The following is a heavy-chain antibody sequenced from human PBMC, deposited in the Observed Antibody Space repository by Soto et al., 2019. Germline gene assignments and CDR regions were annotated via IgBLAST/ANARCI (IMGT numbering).Heavy chain of an antibody. CDR1: GFTFSSYA. CDR3: AKLHKYSRYYAFWSGSRNWFDP. V-gene: IGHV3-23*01. CDR2: ISGSGGST. Sequence: GGSLRLSCAASGFTFSSYAMSWVRQAPGKGLEWVSAISGSGGSTYYADSVKGRFTISRDNSKNTLYLQMNSLRAEDTAVYYCAKLHKYSRYYAFWSGSRNWFDPWGQGTLVTVSS. J-gene: IGHJ5*02. D-gene: IGHD3-3*01.